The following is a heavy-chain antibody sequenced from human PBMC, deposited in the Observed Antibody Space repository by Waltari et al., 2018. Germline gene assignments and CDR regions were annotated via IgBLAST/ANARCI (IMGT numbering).Heavy chain of an antibody. J-gene: IGHJ5*02. CDR2: IYSGGST. V-gene: IGHV3-53*01. Sequence: EVQLVESGGGLIQPGGSLRLSCAAPGFTVSSNYMSWVHQAPGKGLEWVSVIYSGGSTYYADSVKGRFTISRDNSKNTLYLQMNSLRAEDTAVYYCARATELGNYNWFDPWGQGTLVTVSS. D-gene: IGHD7-27*01. CDR3: ARATELGNYNWFDP. CDR1: GFTVSSNY.